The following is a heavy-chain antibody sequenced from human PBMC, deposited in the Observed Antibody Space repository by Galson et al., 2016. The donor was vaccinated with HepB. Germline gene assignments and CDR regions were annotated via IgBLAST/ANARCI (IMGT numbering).Heavy chain of an antibody. V-gene: IGHV5-51*01. CDR1: GYSLTTYW. CDR2: IYPGDSDT. Sequence: QSGAEVKKPGESLKISCKGSGYSLTTYWIGWVRQMPGKGPEWMGMIYPGDSDTRYSPSFQGQVTISADQSINTAYLQWSSLKASDTAMYYCARTVSIAAAGGADYWGQGTLVTVSS. D-gene: IGHD6-13*01. CDR3: ARTVSIAAAGGADY. J-gene: IGHJ4*02.